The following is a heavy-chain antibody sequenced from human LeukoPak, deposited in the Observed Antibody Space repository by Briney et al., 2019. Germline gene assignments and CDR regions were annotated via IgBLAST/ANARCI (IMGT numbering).Heavy chain of an antibody. CDR2: ISGSGGST. Sequence: HPGGSLRLSCAASGFTFSSYAMSWVRQAPGKGLEWVSAISGSGGSTYYADSVKGRFTISRDNSKNTLYLQMNSLRAEDTAVYYCAKVAYASWSGYYGLGSDYYYMDVWGKGTTVTVSS. CDR3: AKVAYASWSGYYGLGSDYYYMDV. V-gene: IGHV3-23*01. D-gene: IGHD3-3*01. CDR1: GFTFSSYA. J-gene: IGHJ6*03.